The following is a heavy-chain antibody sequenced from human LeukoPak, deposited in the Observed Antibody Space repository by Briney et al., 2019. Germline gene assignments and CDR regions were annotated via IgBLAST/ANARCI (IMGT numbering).Heavy chain of an antibody. CDR3: ARGASGSYWSDY. CDR1: GGTFSSYA. D-gene: IGHD1-26*01. V-gene: IGHV1-69*13. J-gene: IGHJ4*02. CDR2: IIPIFGTA. Sequence: SVKVSCKASGGTFSSYAISWVRQAPGQGLEWMGGIIPIFGTANYAQKFQGRVTITADESTSTAYMELSSLRSEDTAVYYCARGASGSYWSDYWGQGTLVTVSS.